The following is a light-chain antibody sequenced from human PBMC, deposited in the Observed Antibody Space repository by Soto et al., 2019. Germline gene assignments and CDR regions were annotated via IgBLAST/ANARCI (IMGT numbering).Light chain of an antibody. V-gene: IGLV2-14*01. CDR3: ISYTSSRTWV. J-gene: IGLJ3*02. CDR1: SSDVGGYNY. CDR2: EVR. Sequence: QSVLTQPASVSGSPGQSITISCTGTSSDVGGYNYVSWYQQHPGTAPKLMIYEVRNRPSGVSDRFSGSRSGNTASLTISGLQAEDESHYYCISYTSSRTWVFGGGTKLTVL.